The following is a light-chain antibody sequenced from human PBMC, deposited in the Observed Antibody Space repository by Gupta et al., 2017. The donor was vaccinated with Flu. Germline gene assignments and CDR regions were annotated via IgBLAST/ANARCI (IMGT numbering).Light chain of an antibody. CDR3: AAWDDSLNGYV. CDR1: RSNIGSNT. CDR2: DNN. J-gene: IGLJ1*01. V-gene: IGLV1-44*01. Sequence: QSVLTQPPSASGPPGQRVTISCSGSRSNIGSNTVNWYQQLPVTAPKLLIYDNNQRPSGVPDRFSGSKSGTSASLAISGLRAEDEADYYCAAWDDSLNGYVFGTGTKVTVL.